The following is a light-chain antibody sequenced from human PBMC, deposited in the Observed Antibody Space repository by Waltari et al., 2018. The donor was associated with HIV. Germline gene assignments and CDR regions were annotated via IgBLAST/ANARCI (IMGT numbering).Light chain of an antibody. Sequence: QSVLTLPPSVSGALGHRVTISGTGSSSKIRAEPDGHRYQELPGAAPNPPHNGNTNPPSGVTFRFSGSKSGTSASLAITGLEAEDKAIYYCQSYDSSLNSYVFGTGTQVTVL. V-gene: IGLV1-40*01. CDR1: SSKIRAEPD. CDR3: QSYDSSLNSYV. J-gene: IGLJ1*01. CDR2: GNT.